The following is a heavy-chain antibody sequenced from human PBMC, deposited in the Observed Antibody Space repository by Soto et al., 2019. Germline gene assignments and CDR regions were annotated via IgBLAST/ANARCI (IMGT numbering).Heavy chain of an antibody. J-gene: IGHJ5*02. V-gene: IGHV4-4*02. CDR3: ARTSGGTYSFDP. D-gene: IGHD3-10*01. CDR2: MHHSGST. Sequence: QVQLQESGPGLVKPSGTLSLTCAVSGVSITNNNWWTWVRQSPGKGLEWIGEMHHSGSTDYNPSLRSRVTISVDKSKNQFSLNLSSVTAADSAVYYCARTSGGTYSFDPWGQGTLATVSS. CDR1: GVSITNNNW.